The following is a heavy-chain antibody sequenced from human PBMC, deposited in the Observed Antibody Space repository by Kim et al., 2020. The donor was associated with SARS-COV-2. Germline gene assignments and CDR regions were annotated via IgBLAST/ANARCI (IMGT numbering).Heavy chain of an antibody. Sequence: SETLSLTCAVYGGSFSGYYWSWIRQPPGKGLEWIGEINHSGSTNYNPSLKSRVTISVDTSKNQFSLKLSSVTAADTAVYYCARGRSGWGQGTLVTVSS. CDR3: ARGRSG. CDR2: INHSGST. J-gene: IGHJ4*02. D-gene: IGHD3-16*01. CDR1: GGSFSGYY. V-gene: IGHV4-34*01.